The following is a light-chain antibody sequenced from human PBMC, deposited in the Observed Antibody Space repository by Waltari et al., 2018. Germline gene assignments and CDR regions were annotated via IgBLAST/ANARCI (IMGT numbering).Light chain of an antibody. J-gene: IGLJ2*01. CDR2: DNS. CDR1: SSHIGAGYD. CDR3: QSFDSTLTAYVV. Sequence: QSVLTQPPSVSGAPGQRVTISCTGSSSHIGAGYDVPWYQQRPGTAPKLLIYDNSNRPAGVPDRFSASKSGTSASLAINGLQAEDEADYYCQSFDSTLTAYVVFGGGTKLTVL. V-gene: IGLV1-40*01.